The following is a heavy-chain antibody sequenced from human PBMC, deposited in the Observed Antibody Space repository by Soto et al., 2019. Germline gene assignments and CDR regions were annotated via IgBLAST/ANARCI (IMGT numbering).Heavy chain of an antibody. Sequence: GGSLRLSCAASGVTFSSYWMSWVRQAPGKGLEWVANIKQDGSEKYSVDSVKGRFTISRDNAKNSLYLQMNSLRAEDTAVYYCAIHPGRGAFDIWGQGTMVTVS. CDR3: AIHPGRGAFDI. V-gene: IGHV3-7*01. CDR1: GVTFSSYW. D-gene: IGHD3-10*01. J-gene: IGHJ3*02. CDR2: IKQDGSEK.